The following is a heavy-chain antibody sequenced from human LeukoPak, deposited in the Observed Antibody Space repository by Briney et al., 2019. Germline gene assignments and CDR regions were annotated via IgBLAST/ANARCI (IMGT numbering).Heavy chain of an antibody. J-gene: IGHJ4*02. CDR3: AKVRDILTGYYYQAPVFDY. D-gene: IGHD3-9*01. V-gene: IGHV3-23*01. CDR1: GFTFSSYA. Sequence: GGSLRLSCAASGFTFSSYAMSWVRQAPGKGLEWVSAISGSGGSTYYADSVKGRFTISRDNSKNTLYLQMNSLRAEDTAVYYCAKVRDILTGYYYQAPVFDYWGQGTLVTVSS. CDR2: ISGSGGST.